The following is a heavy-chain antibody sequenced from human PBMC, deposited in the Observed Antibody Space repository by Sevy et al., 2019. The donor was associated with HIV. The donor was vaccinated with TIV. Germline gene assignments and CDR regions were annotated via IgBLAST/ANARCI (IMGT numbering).Heavy chain of an antibody. CDR2: ISGGVGST. CDR1: GFTFSIYA. CDR3: AALNDFGSGDLLY. J-gene: IGHJ4*02. Sequence: GGSLRLSCAASGFTFSIYAMSWVRQAPGKGLEWVSAISGGVGSTYYAGSVKGRFTISRDNSKNTLYLQMNSLRAEDTAVHYCAALNDFGSGDLLYWGQGTLVTVSS. V-gene: IGHV3-23*01. D-gene: IGHD3-3*01.